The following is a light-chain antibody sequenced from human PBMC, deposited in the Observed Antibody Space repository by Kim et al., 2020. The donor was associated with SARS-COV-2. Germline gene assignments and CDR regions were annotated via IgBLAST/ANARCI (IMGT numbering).Light chain of an antibody. Sequence: APGERARITGGANNIADTSVHWYQQKSGQAPVVVIHHDTDRPSGIPERFSASNSGNTATLTLSRVEAGDEADYYCQVWDRSTDDWVFGGGTQLTVL. J-gene: IGLJ3*02. CDR1: NIADTS. CDR3: QVWDRSTDDWV. V-gene: IGLV3-21*04. CDR2: HDT.